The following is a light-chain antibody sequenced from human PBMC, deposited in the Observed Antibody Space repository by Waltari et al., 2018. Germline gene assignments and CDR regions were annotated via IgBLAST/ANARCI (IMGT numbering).Light chain of an antibody. CDR1: QSVSSN. J-gene: IGKJ2*01. V-gene: IGKV3-15*01. Sequence: EIVMAQSPPTLSVSPGERATRSCRASQSVSSNLAWYQQKRGQAPRLLSYGASTRATGIPARFSGSGSGTEFTLTISSLQSEDFAVYYCQQYNTWPRTCGQGTKLEIK. CDR2: GAS. CDR3: QQYNTWPRT.